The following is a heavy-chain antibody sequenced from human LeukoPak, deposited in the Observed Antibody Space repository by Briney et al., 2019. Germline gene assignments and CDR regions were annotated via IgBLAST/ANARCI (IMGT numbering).Heavy chain of an antibody. CDR3: DRFQGYSSH. J-gene: IGHJ4*02. Sequence: ASVTLSCTASGYTFTSYGNSWVRQAPGPGHEWMGWISAYNGNTNYAQKLQGRVTMTTDTSTSTAYMELRSRRPDDTDVYFWDRFQGYSSHWGQGTLVTVSS. D-gene: IGHD6-13*01. V-gene: IGHV1-18*04. CDR1: GYTFTSYG. CDR2: ISAYNGNT.